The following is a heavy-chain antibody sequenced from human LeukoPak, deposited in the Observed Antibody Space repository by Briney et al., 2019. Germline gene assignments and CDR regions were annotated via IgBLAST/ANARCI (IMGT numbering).Heavy chain of an antibody. CDR3: ARDLDSGSYFFAY. CDR1: GFSFGSYG. D-gene: IGHD3-22*01. Sequence: AGGSLRLSCAASGFSFGSYGLSWVRQSPGKGLPWVAYISGRSATTHYADSVEGRFTISRDNAKNSLYLQMSSLRAEDTAVYYCARDLDSGSYFFAYWGQGTPVIVSS. CDR2: ISGRSATT. V-gene: IGHV3-48*04. J-gene: IGHJ4*02.